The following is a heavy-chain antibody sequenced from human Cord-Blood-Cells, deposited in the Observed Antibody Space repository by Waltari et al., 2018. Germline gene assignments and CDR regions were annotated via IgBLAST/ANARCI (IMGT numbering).Heavy chain of an antibody. CDR1: GFTFSSYG. CDR2: IGYEGSNK. Sequence: QVQLVESGGGVVQPGRSLRLSCAASGFTFSSYGMHWVRQAPGKGLGWVAVIGYEGSNKYYADSVKGRFTISRDNSKNTLYLQMNSLRAEDTAVYYCARYIAVAGTFDYWGQGTLVTVSS. CDR3: ARYIAVAGTFDY. D-gene: IGHD6-19*01. V-gene: IGHV3-33*01. J-gene: IGHJ4*02.